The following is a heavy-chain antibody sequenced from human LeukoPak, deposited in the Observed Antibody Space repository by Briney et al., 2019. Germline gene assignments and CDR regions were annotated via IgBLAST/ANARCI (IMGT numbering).Heavy chain of an antibody. CDR3: ARDGDSVMVEFDF. J-gene: IGHJ4*02. Sequence: ASVKVSCKASGYTFTSYGISWVRQAPGQGLEWMGSINPSSGGTNYAQKFRGRVTMTRDTSISTAYMELSSLRSDDTAVYYCARDGDSVMVEFDFWGQGTLVTVSS. CDR1: GYTFTSYG. D-gene: IGHD5-18*01. V-gene: IGHV1-2*02. CDR2: INPSSGGT.